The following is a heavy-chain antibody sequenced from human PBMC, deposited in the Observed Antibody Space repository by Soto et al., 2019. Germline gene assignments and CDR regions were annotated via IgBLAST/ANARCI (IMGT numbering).Heavy chain of an antibody. CDR1: GGSISSYY. CDR3: ARVINYYYYGMDV. V-gene: IGHV4-59*01. CDR2: IYYSGST. Sequence: SETLSLTCTVSGGSISSYYWSWIRQPPGKGLEWIGYIYYSGSTNYNPSLKSRVTISVDTSKNQCSLKLSSVTAADTAVYYCARVINYYYYGMDVWGQGTTVIFSS. J-gene: IGHJ6*02. D-gene: IGHD3-10*01.